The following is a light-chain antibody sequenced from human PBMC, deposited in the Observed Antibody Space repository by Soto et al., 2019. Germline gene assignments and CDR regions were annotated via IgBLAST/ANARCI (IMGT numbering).Light chain of an antibody. Sequence: EVVLTQSPASLSLSPGDRATLTCRADQSVSDYLAWYQQKPGQPPRLLFFDASSRATGVPHRFSAGGSGTDFTLIISSLQPEHFAVYYCQQRVNWPPTFGGGTKVEI. CDR2: DAS. V-gene: IGKV3-11*01. CDR1: QSVSDY. J-gene: IGKJ4*01. CDR3: QQRVNWPPT.